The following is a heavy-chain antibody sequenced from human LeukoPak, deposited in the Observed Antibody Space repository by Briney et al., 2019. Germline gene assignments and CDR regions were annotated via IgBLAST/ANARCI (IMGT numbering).Heavy chain of an antibody. J-gene: IGHJ5*01. CDR3: ARDKAFLGYYDTSGYFQQWFDS. CDR2: ISPYNGDT. V-gene: IGHV1-18*04. CDR1: GYTFNTYG. Sequence: VKVSCKASGYTFNTYGITWVRQAPGQGLEWMGWISPYNGDTRYAQKFQDRVTMTTDTSTSTAYMDLRSLGFDDTAVYYCARDKAFLGYYDTSGYFQQWFDSWGQGTLVTVSS. D-gene: IGHD3-22*01.